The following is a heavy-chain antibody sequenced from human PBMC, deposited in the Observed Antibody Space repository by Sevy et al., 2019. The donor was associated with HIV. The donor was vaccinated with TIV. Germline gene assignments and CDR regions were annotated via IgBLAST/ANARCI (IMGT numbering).Heavy chain of an antibody. V-gene: IGHV3-48*02. D-gene: IGHD1-20*01. CDR3: ARDRVTGTADFFDY. CDR1: GFTFSSYS. Sequence: GGSLRLSCAASGFTFSSYSMNWVRQAPGKGLEWVSYISSSSSTIYYADSVKGRFTISRDNAKNSLYLQMNSLRDEGTAVYYCARDRVTGTADFFDYWGQGTLVTVSS. CDR2: ISSSSSTI. J-gene: IGHJ4*02.